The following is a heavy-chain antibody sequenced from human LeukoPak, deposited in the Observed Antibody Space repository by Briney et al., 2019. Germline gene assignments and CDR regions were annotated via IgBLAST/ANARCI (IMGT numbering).Heavy chain of an antibody. J-gene: IGHJ4*02. D-gene: IGHD3-22*01. V-gene: IGHV3-30-3*01. Sequence: PGGSLRLSCAASGFTFSSYAMHWVRQAPGKGLEWVAVISYDGSNKYYADSVKGRFTISRDNSKNTLYLQMNSLRAEDTAVYYCARDSYYDSSGGPFDYWAREPWSPSPQ. CDR1: GFTFSSYA. CDR3: ARDSYYDSSGGPFDY. CDR2: ISYDGSNK.